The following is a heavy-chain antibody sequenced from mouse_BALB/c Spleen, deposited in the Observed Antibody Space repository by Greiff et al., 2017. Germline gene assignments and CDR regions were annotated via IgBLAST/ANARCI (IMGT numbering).Heavy chain of an antibody. Sequence: EVQLQQSGPELVKPGASVKISCKASGYSFTGYFMNWVMQSHGKSLEWIGRINPYNGDTFYNQKFKGKATLTVDKSSSTAHMELRSLASEDSAVYYCARDDGLSKYFDVWGAGTTVTVSS. CDR1: GYSFTGYF. CDR3: ARDDGLSKYFDV. CDR2: INPYNGDT. J-gene: IGHJ1*01. D-gene: IGHD2-3*01. V-gene: IGHV1-20*02.